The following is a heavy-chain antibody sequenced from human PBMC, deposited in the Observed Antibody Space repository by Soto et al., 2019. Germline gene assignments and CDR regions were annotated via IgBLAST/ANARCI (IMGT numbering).Heavy chain of an antibody. CDR3: ARVDCSGGRCRPLDY. J-gene: IGHJ4*02. CDR1: GGSISSGGYY. D-gene: IGHD2-15*01. CDR2: IYYSGST. V-gene: IGHV4-31*03. Sequence: QVQLQESGPGLVKPSQTLSLTCTVSGGSISSGGYYWSWIRQHPGKGLEWIGYIYYSGSTYYNPSLKSRVTISVDTSKSQFSLKLSSVTAADAAVYYCARVDCSGGRCRPLDYWGQGTLVTVSS.